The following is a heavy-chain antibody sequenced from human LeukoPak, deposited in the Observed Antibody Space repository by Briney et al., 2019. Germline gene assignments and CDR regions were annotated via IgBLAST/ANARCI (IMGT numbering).Heavy chain of an antibody. J-gene: IGHJ4*02. V-gene: IGHV3-30*02. CDR2: IRYDGSNK. Sequence: GGSLRLSCAASGFTFRSYEMNWVRQAPGKGLEWVAFIRYDGSNKYYADSVKGRFTISRDNSKNTLYLQMNSLRAEDTAVYYCAKDRGKWELLGPFDYWGQGTLVTLSS. D-gene: IGHD1-26*01. CDR1: GFTFRSYE. CDR3: AKDRGKWELLGPFDY.